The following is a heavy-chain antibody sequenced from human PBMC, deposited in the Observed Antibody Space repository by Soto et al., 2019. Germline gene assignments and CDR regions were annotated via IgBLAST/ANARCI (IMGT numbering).Heavy chain of an antibody. Sequence: GGSLRLSCAPSGFTFINAWMSWVRQAPGKGLEWVGRIKSKTAGGTTDYAAPVKGRFTISRDDSKNTLYLQMNSLKTEDTAVYYCTTGYGPTYYDFWSGYRSFDYWGQGTLVTVSS. V-gene: IGHV3-15*01. CDR2: IKSKTAGGTT. CDR3: TTGYGPTYYDFWSGYRSFDY. J-gene: IGHJ4*02. CDR1: GFTFINAW. D-gene: IGHD3-3*01.